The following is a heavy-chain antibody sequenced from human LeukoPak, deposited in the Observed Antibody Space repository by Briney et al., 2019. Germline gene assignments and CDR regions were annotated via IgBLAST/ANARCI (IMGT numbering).Heavy chain of an antibody. CDR2: IIPILGIA. J-gene: IGHJ4*02. V-gene: IGHV1-69*02. CDR1: GGTFSSYT. CDR3: ARGVTIFGVVTKNGNYFDY. D-gene: IGHD3-3*01. Sequence: ASVKVSCKASGGTFSSYTISWVRQAPGQGLEWMGRIIPILGIANYAQKFQGRVTITADKSTSTAYMELSSLRSEDTAVCYCARGVTIFGVVTKNGNYFDYWGQGTLVTVSS.